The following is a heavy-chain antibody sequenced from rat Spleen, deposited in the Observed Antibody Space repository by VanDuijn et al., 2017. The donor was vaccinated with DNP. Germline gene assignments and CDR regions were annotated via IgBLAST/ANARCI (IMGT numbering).Heavy chain of an antibody. Sequence: EVQLVESGGGLVQPGWSLKLSCAASGFTFSGFYMAWVRQAPKKGLEWVASISSEGSRTFYGDSVKGRFTISRDNAKSTLYLQMNSLRSEDTATYYCTRKLTGSANYYFHYWGQGVMVTVSS. CDR1: GFTFSGFY. CDR3: TRKLTGSANYYFHY. J-gene: IGHJ2*01. D-gene: IGHD5-1*01. V-gene: IGHV5-22*01. CDR2: ISSEGSRT.